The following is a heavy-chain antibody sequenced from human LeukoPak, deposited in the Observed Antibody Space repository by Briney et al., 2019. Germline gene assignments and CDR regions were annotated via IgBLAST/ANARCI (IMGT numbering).Heavy chain of an antibody. CDR3: ARGVVVPAAMVGAGFFDY. CDR2: IVPIFGTA. V-gene: IGHV1-69*01. D-gene: IGHD2-2*01. CDR1: GGTFSSYA. J-gene: IGHJ4*02. Sequence: ASVKVSCKASGGTFSSYAISWVRQAPGQGLEWMGGIVPIFGTANYAQKFQGRVTITADESTSTAYMELSSLRSEDTAVYYCARGVVVPAAMVGAGFFDYWGQGTLVTVSS.